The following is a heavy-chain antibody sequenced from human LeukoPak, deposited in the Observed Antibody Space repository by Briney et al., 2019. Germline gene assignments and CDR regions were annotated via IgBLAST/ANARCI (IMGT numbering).Heavy chain of an antibody. J-gene: IGHJ4*02. Sequence: SETLSLTCAVYGGSFSGYYWSWIRQPPGKGLEWIGEINHSGSTNYNPSLKSRGTISVDTSKNQFSLNLSSGTAPDTGVYYCARGRRAVAVDFWGQGILVTVSS. D-gene: IGHD6-19*01. CDR3: ARGRRAVAVDF. V-gene: IGHV4-34*01. CDR2: INHSGST. CDR1: GGSFSGYY.